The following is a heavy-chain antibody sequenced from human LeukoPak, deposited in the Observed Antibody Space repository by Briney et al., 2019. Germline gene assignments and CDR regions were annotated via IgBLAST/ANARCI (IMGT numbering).Heavy chain of an antibody. CDR2: IYSGGGT. J-gene: IGHJ4*02. Sequence: PGGSLRLSCAASGFTASSNYMSWVRQAPGKGLEWVSVIYSGGGTYYADSVKGRFTISRDNSKNTLFLQMNSLRPEDTAVYYCARDSKYSSGWFQGDYWGQGTLVTVSS. V-gene: IGHV3-66*02. CDR3: ARDSKYSSGWFQGDY. CDR1: GFTASSNY. D-gene: IGHD6-19*01.